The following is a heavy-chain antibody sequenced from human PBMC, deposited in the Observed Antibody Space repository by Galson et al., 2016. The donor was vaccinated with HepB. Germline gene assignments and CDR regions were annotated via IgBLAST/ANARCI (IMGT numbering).Heavy chain of an antibody. CDR2: ITGNGGTT. Sequence: SLRLSCAASGFTFSTYAMSRVRQAPGKGPEWVSVITGNGGTTYYTDSVKGRFTISRDNFKSTLYLHMNSLRIDDTAVYYCAKRDYSDSDGYLPLFESWGQGTLVTVSS. D-gene: IGHD3-22*01. CDR1: GFTFSTYA. CDR3: AKRDYSDSDGYLPLFES. J-gene: IGHJ4*02. V-gene: IGHV3-23*01.